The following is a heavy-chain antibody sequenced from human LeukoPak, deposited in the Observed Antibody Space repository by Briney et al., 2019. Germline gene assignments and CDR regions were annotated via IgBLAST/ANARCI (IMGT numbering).Heavy chain of an antibody. CDR2: IYPGDSDT. CDR3: ARGSYYDFWSGYYPVAFNI. J-gene: IGHJ3*02. D-gene: IGHD3-3*01. CDR1: GYSFTSYW. V-gene: IGHV5-51*01. Sequence: GESLKISCKGSGYSFTSYWIGWVRQMPGKGLEWMGIIYPGDSDTRYSPSFQGLVTISADKSISTAYLQWSSLKASDTAMYYCARGSYYDFWSGYYPVAFNIWGQATMVTVSS.